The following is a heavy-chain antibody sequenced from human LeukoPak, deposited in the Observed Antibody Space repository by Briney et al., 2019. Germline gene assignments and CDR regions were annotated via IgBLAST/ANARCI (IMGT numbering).Heavy chain of an antibody. Sequence: ASVKVSCKASGGTFSSYAISWVRQAPGQGLEWMGRIIPILGIANYAQKFQGRVTITADKSTSTAYMELSSLRSEDTAVYYCARGYYDSSGYYQIDYWGQGTLITVPS. D-gene: IGHD3-22*01. CDR3: ARGYYDSSGYYQIDY. CDR2: IIPILGIA. V-gene: IGHV1-69*04. J-gene: IGHJ4*02. CDR1: GGTFSSYA.